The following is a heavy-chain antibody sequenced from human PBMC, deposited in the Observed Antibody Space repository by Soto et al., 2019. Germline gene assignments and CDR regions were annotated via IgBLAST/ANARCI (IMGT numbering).Heavy chain of an antibody. CDR3: ARDYLQLVRGYFDY. CDR2: ISAYNGNT. J-gene: IGHJ4*02. V-gene: IGHV1-18*01. CDR1: GYTFTSYG. Sequence: ASVKVSCKASGYTFTSYGISWVRQAPGQGLEWMGWISAYNGNTNYAQKLQGRVTMTTDASTSTAYMELRSLRSDDTAVYYCARDYLQLVRGYFDYWGQGTLVTVSS. D-gene: IGHD6-13*01.